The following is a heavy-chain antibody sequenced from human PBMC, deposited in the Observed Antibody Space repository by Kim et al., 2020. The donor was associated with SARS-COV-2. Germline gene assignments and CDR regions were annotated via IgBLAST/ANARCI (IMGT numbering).Heavy chain of an antibody. D-gene: IGHD6-19*01. CDR3: ARDSGWLQPIDS. Sequence: NYNPSLKSRVTISPDTSKNQFSQKRSSVTAADTAMYYCARDSGWLQPIDSWGQGTLVTVSS. J-gene: IGHJ4*02. V-gene: IGHV4-59*01.